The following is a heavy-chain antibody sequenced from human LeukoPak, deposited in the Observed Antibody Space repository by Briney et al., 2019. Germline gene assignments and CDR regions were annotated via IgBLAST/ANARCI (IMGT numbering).Heavy chain of an antibody. CDR3: ARNTFRGVMIAFDY. V-gene: IGHV1-18*01. D-gene: IGHD3-16*01. J-gene: IGHJ4*02. CDR1: GYNFMNYG. Sequence: ASVKVSCKASGYNFMNYGFSWVRQAPGQGLEWMGWISAHNRDTKYVQKFQGRVTMTTDTSMNIAYMELRSLRSDDTAVYYCARNTFRGVMIAFDYWGQGTLVTVSS. CDR2: ISAHNRDT.